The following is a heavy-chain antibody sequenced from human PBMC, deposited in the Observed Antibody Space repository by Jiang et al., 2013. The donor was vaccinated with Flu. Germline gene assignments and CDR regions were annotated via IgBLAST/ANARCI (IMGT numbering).Heavy chain of an antibody. CDR3: AISPAGGFDP. V-gene: IGHV1-8*01. J-gene: IGHJ5*02. CDR2: MNPNSGNT. Sequence: EWMGWMNPNSGNTGYAQKFQGRVTMTRNTSISTAYMELSSLRSEDTAVYYCAISPAGGFDPWGQGTLVTVSS.